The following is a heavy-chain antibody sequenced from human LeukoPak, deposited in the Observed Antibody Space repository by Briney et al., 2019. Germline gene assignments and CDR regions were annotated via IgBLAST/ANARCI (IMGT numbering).Heavy chain of an antibody. CDR1: GYTFTSYD. Sequence: ASVKVSCKAFGYTFTSYDINWVRQATGQGLEWMGWMNPNSGNTGYAQKFQGRVTMTRNTSISTAYMELSSLRSEDTAVYYCARVRCSSTSCYLSLRYWGQGTLVTVSS. V-gene: IGHV1-8*01. CDR3: ARVRCSSTSCYLSLRY. J-gene: IGHJ4*02. CDR2: MNPNSGNT. D-gene: IGHD2-2*01.